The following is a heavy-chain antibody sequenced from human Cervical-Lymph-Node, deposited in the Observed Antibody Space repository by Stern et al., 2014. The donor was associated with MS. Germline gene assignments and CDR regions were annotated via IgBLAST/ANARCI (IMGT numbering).Heavy chain of an antibody. J-gene: IGHJ5*02. Sequence: EVQLVESGGGLVQPGGSLRLSCAASGFTFRSYAMSWVRQAPGKGLEWGSAISGSGGNTYYADSVKGRFTISRDNSKNTLYLQMNSLRAEDTAVYYCAKDLGYCSSTTCYLASWGQGTLVTVSS. CDR2: ISGSGGNT. V-gene: IGHV3-23*04. D-gene: IGHD2-2*01. CDR3: AKDLGYCSSTTCYLAS. CDR1: GFTFRSYA.